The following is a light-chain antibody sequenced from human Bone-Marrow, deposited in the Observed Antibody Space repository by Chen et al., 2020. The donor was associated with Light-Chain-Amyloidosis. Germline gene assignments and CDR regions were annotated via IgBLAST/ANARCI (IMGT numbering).Light chain of an antibody. CDR3: QQYFSLPIT. CDR2: WAS. J-gene: IGKJ5*01. V-gene: IGKV4-1*01. Sequence: DIVMTQSPVSLAVSLGERATINCKSSQSGYGSDNRTYLAWYQQKPGQTLKVLLYWASTRESGVPDRFSCSGSGTDFTLTISRLQADDVAVYYCQQYFSLPITFGHGTRLEIK. CDR1: QSGYGSDNRTY.